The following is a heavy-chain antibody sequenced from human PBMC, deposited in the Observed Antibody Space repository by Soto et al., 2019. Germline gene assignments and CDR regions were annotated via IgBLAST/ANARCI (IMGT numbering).Heavy chain of an antibody. CDR1: GFTFSSYW. J-gene: IGHJ4*02. CDR3: ARXYCSGGGCXHLDY. V-gene: IGHV3-74*01. CDR2: INSDGSST. Sequence: EVQLVESGGGLVQPGGSLRLSCAASGFTFSSYWMHWVRQAPGKGLVWVSRINSDGSSTSYADSVKGRFTISRDNAKNTLYLQMNSLRAEDTAXYYCARXYCSGGGCXHLDYWGQGTLVTVSS. D-gene: IGHD2-15*01.